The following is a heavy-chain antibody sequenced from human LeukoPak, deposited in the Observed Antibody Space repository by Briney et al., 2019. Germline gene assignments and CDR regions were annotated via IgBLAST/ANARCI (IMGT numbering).Heavy chain of an antibody. D-gene: IGHD5-18*01. CDR3: ARPPVPNIGMVAFDY. CDR1: GGSISSSAYY. J-gene: IGHJ4*02. Sequence: SETLSLTCTVSGGSISSSAYYWGWIRQPPGKGLEWIGSIYYSGDTYYNPSLKSRDTISVDTSKNQFSLKLSSVTAADTAVYYCARPPVPNIGMVAFDYWGQGILVTVSS. CDR2: IYYSGDT. V-gene: IGHV4-39*01.